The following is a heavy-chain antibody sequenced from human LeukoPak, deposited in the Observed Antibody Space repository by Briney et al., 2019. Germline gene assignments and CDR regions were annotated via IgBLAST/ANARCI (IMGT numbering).Heavy chain of an antibody. V-gene: IGHV4-59*08. CDR2: IYYSGST. Sequence: PSETLSLTCTVSGGSISSYYWSWIRQPPGKGLEWIGYIYYSGSTNYNPSLKSRVTISVDTSKNQFSLKLSSVTAADTAVYYCARHAGSLYYFDYWGQGTPVTVSS. D-gene: IGHD6-13*01. CDR1: GGSISSYY. J-gene: IGHJ4*02. CDR3: ARHAGSLYYFDY.